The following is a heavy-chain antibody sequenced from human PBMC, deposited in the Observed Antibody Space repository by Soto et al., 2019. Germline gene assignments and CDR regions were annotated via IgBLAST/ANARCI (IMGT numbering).Heavy chain of an antibody. CDR2: IKQDGSER. J-gene: IGHJ4*02. D-gene: IGHD5-12*01. V-gene: IGHV3-7*01. CDR3: ARWDNGYDF. Sequence: EVQLVESGGTLVQPGESLRLSCAASGFTISSYWMSWVRQAPGKGLEWVANIKQDGSERYYMGSVNGRFTISRDNAKNSLYLQMSSLTFEDTAVYYCARWDNGYDFGGQGTLVTISS. CDR1: GFTISSYW.